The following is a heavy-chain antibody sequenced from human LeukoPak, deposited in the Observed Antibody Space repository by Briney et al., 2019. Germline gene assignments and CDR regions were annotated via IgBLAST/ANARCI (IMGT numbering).Heavy chain of an antibody. Sequence: GGSLRLSCAASRFSFSSYAMSWVRQAPGKGLEWVSSISGSGSSTYYADSVKDRFTISRDNSKNTLYLQMNSLRAEDTAVYYCAKVYRAHGDYHAFXXXXQXTMVTVSS. CDR3: AKVYRAHGDYHAFXX. V-gene: IGHV3-23*01. CDR2: ISGSGSST. J-gene: IGHJ3*01. CDR1: RFSFSSYA. D-gene: IGHD4-17*01.